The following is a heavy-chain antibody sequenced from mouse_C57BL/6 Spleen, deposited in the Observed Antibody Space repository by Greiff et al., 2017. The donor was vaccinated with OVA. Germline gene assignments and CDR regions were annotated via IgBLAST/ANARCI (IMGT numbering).Heavy chain of an antibody. CDR1: GFTFSDYG. D-gene: IGHD6-2*01. Sequence: EVKLVESGGGLVKPGGSLKLSCAASGFTFSDYGMHWVRQAPEKGLEWVAYISSGSSTIYYADTVKGRFTISRDNAKNTLFLQMTSLRSEDTAMYYCARVSYYFDYWGQGTTLTVSS. CDR2: ISSGSSTI. J-gene: IGHJ2*01. V-gene: IGHV5-17*01. CDR3: ARVSYYFDY.